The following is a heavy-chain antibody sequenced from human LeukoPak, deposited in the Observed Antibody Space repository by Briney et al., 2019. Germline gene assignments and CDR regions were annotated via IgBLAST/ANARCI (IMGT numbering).Heavy chain of an antibody. CDR3: ATDGGYNTNYDY. D-gene: IGHD5-24*01. CDR1: GFTFDEYG. CDR2: INWNGGST. Sequence: GGALSLSCAASGFTFDEYGMSWVRQAPGKGLEWVSGINWNGGSTGYAASVKGRFTISRDNAKNSLYLQMNSLRAEDTALYYCATDGGYNTNYDYWGQGTLVTVSS. J-gene: IGHJ4*02. V-gene: IGHV3-20*04.